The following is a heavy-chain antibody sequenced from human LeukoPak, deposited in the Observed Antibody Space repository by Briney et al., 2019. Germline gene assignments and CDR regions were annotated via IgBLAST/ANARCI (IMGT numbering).Heavy chain of an antibody. J-gene: IGHJ4*02. V-gene: IGHV4-4*07. D-gene: IGHD6-13*01. CDR1: GGSISSYY. Sequence: SETLSLTCTVSGGSISSYYWSWIRQPAGKGLEWIGRIYSTGSTNYNPSLKSRVTMSVDTSKNQFSLRLRSVTAADTAVYHCARQIASAGTAGFDFWGQGALVTVSS. CDR3: ARQIASAGTAGFDF. CDR2: IYSTGST.